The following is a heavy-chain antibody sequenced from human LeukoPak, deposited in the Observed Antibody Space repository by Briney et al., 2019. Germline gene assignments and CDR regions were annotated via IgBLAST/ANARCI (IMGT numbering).Heavy chain of an antibody. CDR3: ARGRYSGSYLLDY. V-gene: IGHV3-21*01. CDR2: ISSSSTYR. J-gene: IGHJ4*02. D-gene: IGHD1-26*01. CDR1: GFTFSSYG. Sequence: PGGSLRLSCAASGFTFSSYGMSWVRQAPGKGLEWVSSISSSSTYRYYAASVKGRFTISRDNAKNSVYLQMNSLRAEDTALYYCARGRYSGSYLLDYWGQGTLVTVSS.